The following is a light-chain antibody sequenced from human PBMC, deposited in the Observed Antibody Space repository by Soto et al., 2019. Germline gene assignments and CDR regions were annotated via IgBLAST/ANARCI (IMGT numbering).Light chain of an antibody. J-gene: IGKJ1*01. Sequence: EMMLKQPPATRSKSREERGTRSCSAIQSVSSGYLAGYQQKPGQAPRLLIYGASSRATGIPDRFSGSGSGTDFTRTISRLEPEDFAVYYCQQYGSSPTWTFGHGTKVDI. CDR2: GAS. V-gene: IGKV3-20*01. CDR1: QSVSSGY. CDR3: QQYGSSPTWT.